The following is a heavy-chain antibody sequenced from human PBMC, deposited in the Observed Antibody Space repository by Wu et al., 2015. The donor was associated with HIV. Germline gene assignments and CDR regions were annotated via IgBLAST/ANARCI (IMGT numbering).Heavy chain of an antibody. Sequence: QVQLLQSGAEVKKPGASVMVSCKASGYTFIDYYIYWVRKTPGQGLEWMGWINPNRGGIKYAQKFQGRVTMTRDTAVSTAYMELNSLTSDDTAVYYCARLQSLHGLYSNADYWGQGTLVTVSS. CDR2: INPNRGGI. D-gene: IGHD4-11*01. J-gene: IGHJ4*02. CDR3: ARLQSLHGLYSNADY. V-gene: IGHV1-2*02. CDR1: GYTFIDYY.